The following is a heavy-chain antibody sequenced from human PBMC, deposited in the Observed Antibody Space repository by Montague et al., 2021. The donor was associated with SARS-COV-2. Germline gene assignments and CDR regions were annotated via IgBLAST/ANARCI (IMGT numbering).Heavy chain of an antibody. CDR3: AKSAWHNWYFDI. Sequence: SETLSLTCTVSGDSISRNSCYWGWIRQPPGKGLEWIGSMPYSGSTYHNPSLKSRVSIPVDTSKNQFSLKLSSMTAADTAVYYCAKSAWHNWYFDIWGRGTLVTVSS. J-gene: IGHJ2*01. CDR2: MPYSGST. CDR1: GDSISRNSCY. D-gene: IGHD2/OR15-2a*01. V-gene: IGHV4-39*01.